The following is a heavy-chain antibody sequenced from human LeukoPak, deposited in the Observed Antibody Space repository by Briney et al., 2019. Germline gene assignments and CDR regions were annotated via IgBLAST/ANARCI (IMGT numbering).Heavy chain of an antibody. CDR3: ARVAVGATLEFDY. CDR1: GGTFSSYA. CDR2: IIPILGIA. Sequence: SVKVSCKASGGTFSSYAISWVRQAPGQGLEWMGRIIPILGIANYAQKFQGRVTITADKSTSTAYMELSSLGSEDTAVYYCARVAVGATLEFDYWGQGTLVTVSS. J-gene: IGHJ4*02. V-gene: IGHV1-69*04. D-gene: IGHD1-26*01.